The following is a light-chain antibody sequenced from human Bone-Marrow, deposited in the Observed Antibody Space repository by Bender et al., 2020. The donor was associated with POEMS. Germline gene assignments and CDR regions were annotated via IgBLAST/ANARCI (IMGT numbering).Light chain of an antibody. CDR1: SSDVGGYNH. Sequence: QSALTQPRSVSGSPGQSVTISCTGTSSDVGGYNHVSWYQHHPGKAPKFLIYEVNYRPSGVSDRFSGSKSGNTASLTISGLQDDDAAYYYCSSATTVSTTVFGAGTWLTVL. V-gene: IGLV2-14*01. CDR2: EVN. CDR3: SSATTVSTTV. J-gene: IGLJ2*01.